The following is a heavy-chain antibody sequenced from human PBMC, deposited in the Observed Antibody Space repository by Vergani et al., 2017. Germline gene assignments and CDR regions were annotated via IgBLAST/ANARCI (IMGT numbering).Heavy chain of an antibody. J-gene: IGHJ4*02. CDR1: GYTFTDYW. Sequence: EVQLVQSGAEVKKPGESLKISCEGSGYTFTDYWVGWVRQKPGKGLEWMGIIYPGDSDTRYSPSFQGQVTISADKSISTAYLQWSSLKASDTAMYYCARHSPYCSSTSCHADYWGQGTLVTVSS. D-gene: IGHD2-2*01. CDR2: IYPGDSDT. CDR3: ARHSPYCSSTSCHADY. V-gene: IGHV5-51*01.